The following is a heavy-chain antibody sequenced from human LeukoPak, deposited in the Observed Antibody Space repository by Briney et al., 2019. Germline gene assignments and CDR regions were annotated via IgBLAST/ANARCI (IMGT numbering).Heavy chain of an antibody. CDR3: ARGGRRNQIVVDPTSENQFDY. D-gene: IGHD3-22*01. CDR2: INPSGGST. J-gene: IGHJ4*02. CDR1: GYTFTSYY. V-gene: IGHV1-46*01. Sequence: GASVKVSCKASGYTFTSYYMHWVRQAPGQGLEWMGIINPSGGSTSYAQKFQGRVTMTRDMSTSTVYMELSSLRSEDTAVYYCARGGRRNQIVVDPTSENQFDYWGQGTLVTVSS.